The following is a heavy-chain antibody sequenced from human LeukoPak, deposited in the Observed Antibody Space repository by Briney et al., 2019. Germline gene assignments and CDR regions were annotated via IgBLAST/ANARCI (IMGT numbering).Heavy chain of an antibody. V-gene: IGHV3-23*01. CDR3: ARDSPWFGEYYMDV. J-gene: IGHJ6*02. Sequence: GGSLRLSCAVSGITLSNYGMSWVRQAPGKGLEWVSGISGSGGNTYYADSVKGRFTISRDNSKNTLYLQMNSLRAEDTAVYYCARDSPWFGEYYMDVWGQGTTVTVSS. CDR2: ISGSGGNT. CDR1: GITLSNYG. D-gene: IGHD3-10*01.